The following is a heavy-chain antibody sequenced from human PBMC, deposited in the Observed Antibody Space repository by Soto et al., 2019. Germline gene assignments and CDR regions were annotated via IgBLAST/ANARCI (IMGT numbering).Heavy chain of an antibody. CDR2: INPSGGST. CDR3: ARDGPTIFGVERGVVTMDV. V-gene: IGHV1-46*01. J-gene: IGHJ6*02. D-gene: IGHD3-3*01. CDR1: GYTFTSYY. Sequence: QVQLVQSGAEVKKPGASVKVSCKASGYTFTSYYMHWVRQAPGQGLEWMGIINPSGGSTSYAQKFQGRVTMTRDTSTSTVYMELSSLRSEDTAVYYCARDGPTIFGVERGVVTMDVWGQGTTVTVSS.